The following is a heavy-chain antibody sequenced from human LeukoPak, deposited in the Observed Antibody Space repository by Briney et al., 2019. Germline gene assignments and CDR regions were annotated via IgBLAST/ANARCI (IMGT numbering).Heavy chain of an antibody. J-gene: IGHJ3*02. Sequence: GASVKVSCKASGGTFSSYAISWVRQATGQGLEWMGWMNPNSGNTGYAQKFQGRVTITRNTSISTAYMELSSLRSEDTAVYYCARGDLDAFDIWGQGTMVTVSS. CDR2: MNPNSGNT. V-gene: IGHV1-8*03. CDR3: ARGDLDAFDI. CDR1: GGTFSSYA.